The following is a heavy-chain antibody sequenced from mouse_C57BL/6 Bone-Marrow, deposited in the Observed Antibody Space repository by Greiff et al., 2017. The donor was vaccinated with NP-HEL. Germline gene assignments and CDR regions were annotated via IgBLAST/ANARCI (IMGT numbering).Heavy chain of an antibody. V-gene: IGHV1-63*01. CDR2: IYPGGGYT. D-gene: IGHD1-1*01. CDR3: VLPYYGSSYGY. J-gene: IGHJ2*01. CDR1: GYTFTNYW. Sequence: QVQLQQSGAELVRPGTSVELSCKASGYTFTNYWIGWAKQRPGHGLEWIGDIYPGGGYTTYNETLTGKATLTVDRSSSTAYMQCSSMTSEDSAIYYCVLPYYGSSYGYWGQGTTLTVSS.